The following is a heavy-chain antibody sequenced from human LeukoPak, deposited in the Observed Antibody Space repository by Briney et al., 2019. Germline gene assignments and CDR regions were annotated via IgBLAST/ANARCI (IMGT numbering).Heavy chain of an antibody. D-gene: IGHD6-19*01. J-gene: IGHJ4*02. Sequence: GGSLRLSCAVSGFTFGNYAMHWVRQAPGKGLEWVSGISGSGGGAHYADSVKGRFTISRDNFKNTLSVQMSSLRVEDTAVYYCAKSGSVAVADKFDDWGQGTLVTVSS. CDR1: GFTFGNYA. CDR2: ISGSGGGA. V-gene: IGHV3-23*01. CDR3: AKSGSVAVADKFDD.